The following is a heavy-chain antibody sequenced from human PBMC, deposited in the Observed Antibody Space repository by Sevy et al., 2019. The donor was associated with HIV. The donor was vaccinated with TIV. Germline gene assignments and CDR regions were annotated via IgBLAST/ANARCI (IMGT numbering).Heavy chain of an antibody. D-gene: IGHD3-22*01. CDR3: ATEAGRAEKRYYESRAYYST. Sequence: ASVKVSCKTSGYTFVGYYIHWVRQAPGQGLEWMGWINPASGGTDYAREFQGRVTMTRDTSLRTAYTEVRWLKSDDTAVYYCATEAGRAEKRYYESRAYYSTWGQGTPVTVSS. V-gene: IGHV1-2*02. CDR1: GYTFVGYY. J-gene: IGHJ4*02. CDR2: INPASGGT.